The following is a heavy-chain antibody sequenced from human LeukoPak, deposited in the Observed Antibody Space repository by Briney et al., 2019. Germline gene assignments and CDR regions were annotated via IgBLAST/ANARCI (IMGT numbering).Heavy chain of an antibody. CDR2: IRSERNKYAT. CDR1: GFTLSGSV. CDR3: SRLEDTSPIEVALDI. V-gene: IGHV3-73*01. Sequence: PGGSLKLSCAGSGFTLSGSVIHWVRQAAGKGLEWIGRIRSERNKYATAYAASVKGRFTISRDDSKNTVYLHMDSLKTEDTALYYCSRLEDTSPIEVALDIWGQGTVVTVSS. J-gene: IGHJ3*02. D-gene: IGHD2-2*01.